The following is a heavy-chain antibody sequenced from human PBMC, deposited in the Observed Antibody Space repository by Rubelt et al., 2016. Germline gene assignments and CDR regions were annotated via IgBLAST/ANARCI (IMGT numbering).Heavy chain of an antibody. V-gene: IGHV3-30*18. CDR2: ISYDGSNK. CDR1: GFTFSSYG. D-gene: IGHD2-2*01. J-gene: IGHJ6*02. Sequence: VQPGRSLRLSCAASGFTFSSYGMHWVRQAPGKGLEWVAVISYDGSNKYYADSVKGRFTISRDNSKNTLYLQMNSLRAEDTALYYCAKDGGYCSSTSCFYFYGMDVWGQGTTVTVS. CDR3: AKDGGYCSSTSCFYFYGMDV.